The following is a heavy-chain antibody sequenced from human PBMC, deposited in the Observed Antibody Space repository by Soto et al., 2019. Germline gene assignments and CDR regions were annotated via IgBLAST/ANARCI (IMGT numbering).Heavy chain of an antibody. D-gene: IGHD5-18*01. CDR1: GFTFSNAW. V-gene: IGHV3-15*01. J-gene: IGHJ6*02. CDR2: IKSNANGGTT. CDR3: STEGSTFGYHSLDG. Sequence: PGGSLRLSCAASGFTFSNAWMSWVRQAPGKGLEWVGRIKSNANGGTTDYAAPMEGRFTISRDDSKNTLFVQLNSLKIEDTAVYYCSTEGSTFGYHSLDGWGQGTTVTVSS.